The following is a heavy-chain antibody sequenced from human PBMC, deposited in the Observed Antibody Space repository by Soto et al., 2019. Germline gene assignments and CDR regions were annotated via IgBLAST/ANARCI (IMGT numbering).Heavy chain of an antibody. V-gene: IGHV4-31*02. CDR3: ARAPVTMIGGVDIDGFDI. CDR1: GDSTSSGGYY. J-gene: IGHJ3*02. D-gene: IGHD3-10*01. CDR2: IYYSAST. Sequence: QVQLQESGPGLVKPSQTLSLTCTVSGDSTSSGGYYWSWIRQHPGKGLEWIGYIYYSASTYYNPSLKSRVTISVDTSKSQFSLKVSSVTAADTAVYYCARAPVTMIGGVDIDGFDIWGQGTMVTVSS.